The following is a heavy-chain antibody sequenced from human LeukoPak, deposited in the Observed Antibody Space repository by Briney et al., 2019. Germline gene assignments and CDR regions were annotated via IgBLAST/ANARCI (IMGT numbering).Heavy chain of an antibody. CDR3: ARRGDGGRSFDY. V-gene: IGHV3-23*01. CDR2: ISGSGGST. J-gene: IGHJ4*02. Sequence: GGSLRLSCVASGFTFSSYAMSWVRQTPGKGLEWVSAISGSGGSTYYADSVKGRFTISRDNSKNTLYLQMNSLRAEDTAVYYCARRGDGGRSFDYWGQGTLVTVSS. D-gene: IGHD4-23*01. CDR1: GFTFSSYA.